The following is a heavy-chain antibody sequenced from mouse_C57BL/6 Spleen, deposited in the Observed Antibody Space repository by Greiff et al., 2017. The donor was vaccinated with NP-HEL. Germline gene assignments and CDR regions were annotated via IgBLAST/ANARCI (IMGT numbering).Heavy chain of an antibody. Sequence: VKLMESGPELVKPGASVKISCKASGYAFSSSWMNWVKQRPGKGLEWIGRIYPGDGDTNYNGKFKGKATLTADKSSSTAYMQLSSLTSEDSAVYFCARNSAFAYWGQGTLVTVSA. CDR1: GYAFSSSW. J-gene: IGHJ3*01. CDR2: IYPGDGDT. CDR3: ARNSAFAY. V-gene: IGHV1-82*01.